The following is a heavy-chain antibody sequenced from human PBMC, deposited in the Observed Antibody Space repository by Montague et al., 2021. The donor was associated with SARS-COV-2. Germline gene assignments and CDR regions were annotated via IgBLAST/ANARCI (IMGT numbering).Heavy chain of an antibody. D-gene: IGHD3-22*01. Sequence: SETLSLTCLVHGGSFSGYYWSWIRQPPGKGLEWLGEINHSGSTNYNPSLKSRVSISVDTSKNQFSLKLSSVTAADTAVYYCARGAPTITMIVVVVTGAAHYFDSWGQGTLVSVSS. J-gene: IGHJ4*02. CDR3: ARGAPTITMIVVVVTGAAHYFDS. CDR2: INHSGST. V-gene: IGHV4-34*01. CDR1: GGSFSGYY.